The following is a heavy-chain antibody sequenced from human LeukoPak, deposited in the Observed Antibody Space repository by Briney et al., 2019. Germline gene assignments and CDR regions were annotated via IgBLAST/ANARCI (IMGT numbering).Heavy chain of an antibody. CDR2: IIPVFGTA. CDR1: GGTFSSYA. J-gene: IGHJ4*02. V-gene: IGHV1-69*13. CDR3: ARGWDYDSGGRPTAYVH. Sequence: GASVKVSCKASGGTFSSYAISWVRQAPGQGLEWMGGIIPVFGTANYAQKFQGKVTITADESTSTAYMELSSLRSEDTAVYYCARGWDYDSGGRPTAYVHWGQGTLVTVSS. D-gene: IGHD3-22*01.